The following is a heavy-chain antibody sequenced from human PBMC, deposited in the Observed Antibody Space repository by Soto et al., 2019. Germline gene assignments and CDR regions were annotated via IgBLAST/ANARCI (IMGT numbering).Heavy chain of an antibody. J-gene: IGHJ4*02. CDR1: GGSISIGGHY. V-gene: IGHV4-31*03. D-gene: IGHD3-22*01. CDR3: ARGPDYYDSGGYSLDY. CDR2: IYYSGST. Sequence: QVQLQESGPGLVKPSQTLSLTCTVSGGSISIGGHYWSWIRQHPGKGLEGIGYIYYSGSTYYNPSLKSRVTISVDTSKNQFSLKLSSVTAADTAVYYCARGPDYYDSGGYSLDYWGQGTLVTVSS.